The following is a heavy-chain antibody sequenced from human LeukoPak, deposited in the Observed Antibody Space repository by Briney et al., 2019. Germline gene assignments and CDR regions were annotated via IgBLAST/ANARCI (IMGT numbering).Heavy chain of an antibody. CDR2: INHSGST. J-gene: IGHJ4*02. CDR1: GGSFSGYN. V-gene: IGHV4-34*01. Sequence: SETLSLTCAVYGGSFSGYNWSWIRQPPGKGLEWIGEINHSGSTNYNPSLKSRVTISVDTSKNQFSLKLSSVTAADTAVYYCASTPTVWGQGTLVTVSS. D-gene: IGHD4-17*01. CDR3: ASTPTV.